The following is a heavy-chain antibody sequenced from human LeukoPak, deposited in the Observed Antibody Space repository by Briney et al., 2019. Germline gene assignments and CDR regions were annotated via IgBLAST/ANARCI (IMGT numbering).Heavy chain of an antibody. CDR2: IGTAGDT. Sequence: GGSLRLSCVASGFTFSSYEMHWVRQATGKGLEWVSAIGTAGDTYYPGSVKGRFTISRENAKNSLYLQMNSLRAGDTAVYYCARATMVRGVMDAFDIWGQGTMVTVSS. CDR3: ARATMVRGVMDAFDI. D-gene: IGHD3-10*01. V-gene: IGHV3-13*01. CDR1: GFTFSSYE. J-gene: IGHJ3*02.